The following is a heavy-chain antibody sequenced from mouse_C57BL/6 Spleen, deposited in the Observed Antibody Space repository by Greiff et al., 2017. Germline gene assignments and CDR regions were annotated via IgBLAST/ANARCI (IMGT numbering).Heavy chain of an antibody. CDR1: GFTFNTYA. J-gene: IGHJ3*01. D-gene: IGHD2-4*01. CDR3: VEDGYYDYDVPFAY. Sequence: EVHLVESGGGLVQPKGSLKLSCAASGFTFNTYAMHWVRQAPGKGLEWVARIRSKSSNYATYYADTVKDRFTISRDDSQSMLYLQMNNLKTEDTAMYDCVEDGYYDYDVPFAYWGQGTLVTVSA. CDR2: IRSKSSNYAT. V-gene: IGHV10-3*01.